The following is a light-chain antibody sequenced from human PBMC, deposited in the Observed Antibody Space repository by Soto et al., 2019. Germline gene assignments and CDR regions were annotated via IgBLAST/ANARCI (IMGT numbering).Light chain of an antibody. Sequence: EVLLTQSPVTLSLSPVERATLSCRASQSFRGLLAWYQQKPGQAPRLLIYDAYNRATGIPPRFSGSGSGTDFTLTISSLEPEDSAVYYCQKRHMWPITFGQGTRLEIK. V-gene: IGKV3-11*01. CDR3: QKRHMWPIT. J-gene: IGKJ5*01. CDR1: QSFRGL. CDR2: DAY.